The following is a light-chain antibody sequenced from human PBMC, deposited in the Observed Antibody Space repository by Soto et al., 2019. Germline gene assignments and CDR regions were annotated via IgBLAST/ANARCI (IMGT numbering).Light chain of an antibody. CDR3: TTWDDSLNGWV. CDR2: TND. CDR1: SSNIGRNT. V-gene: IGLV1-44*01. J-gene: IGLJ3*02. Sequence: QSVLTQPPSASGTPGQRVKIFCSGSSSNIGRNTVNWYQQLPVTSPKLLIHTNDQRPSGVPDRFSGSKSGSSASLAISGLQSEDEADYYCTTWDDSLNGWVFGGGTKLTVL.